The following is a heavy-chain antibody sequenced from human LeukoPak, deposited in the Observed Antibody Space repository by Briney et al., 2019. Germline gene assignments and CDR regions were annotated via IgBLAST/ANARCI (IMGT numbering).Heavy chain of an antibody. V-gene: IGHV3-21*01. CDR1: GFTFSSYS. CDR3: ARDQNFPITMASWDI. Sequence: GGSLRLSCAASGFTFSSYSMNWVRQAPGKGLEWVSSISSSSSYIYYADSVKGRFTISRDNAKNSLYLQMNSLRAEDTAVYYCARDQNFPITMASWDIWGQGTMVTVSS. CDR2: ISSSSSYI. J-gene: IGHJ3*02. D-gene: IGHD3-10*01.